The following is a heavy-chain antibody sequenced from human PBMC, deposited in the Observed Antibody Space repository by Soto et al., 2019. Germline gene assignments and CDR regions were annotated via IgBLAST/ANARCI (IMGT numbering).Heavy chain of an antibody. CDR2: ISGSGGST. Sequence: PGGSLRLSCAASGFTFSSYAMSWVRQAPGKGLEWVSAISGSGGSTYYADSVKGRFTISRDNSKNTLYLQMNSLRAEDTAVYYCAKVAVITMIVVPPYYFDYWGQGTLVTVSS. CDR3: AKVAVITMIVVPPYYFDY. D-gene: IGHD3-22*01. J-gene: IGHJ4*02. CDR1: GFTFSSYA. V-gene: IGHV3-23*01.